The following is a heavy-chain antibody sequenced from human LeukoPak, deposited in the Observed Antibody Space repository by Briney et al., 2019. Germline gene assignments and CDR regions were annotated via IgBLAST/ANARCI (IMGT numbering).Heavy chain of an antibody. J-gene: IGHJ6*02. D-gene: IGHD3-10*01. V-gene: IGHV1-8*01. CDR1: GYTFTSYD. CDR3: ARYGSESYSDSYGMDV. Sequence: ASVKVSCKASGYTFTSYDINWVRQATGQGLEWMGWMNPNSGNTGYAQKFQGRVTMTRNTSISTAYMELSSLRSEDTAVYYCARYGSESYSDSYGMDVWGQGTTVTVSS. CDR2: MNPNSGNT.